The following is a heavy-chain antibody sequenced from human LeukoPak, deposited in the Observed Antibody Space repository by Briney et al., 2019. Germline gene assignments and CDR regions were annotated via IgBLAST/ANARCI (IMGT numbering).Heavy chain of an antibody. V-gene: IGHV1-46*01. Sequence: ASVKVSCKTSGYTFTSYYIHCVRQAPGQGLEWMGIINPSGGSTSYAQKFQGRVTMTRDTSTSTLYMELSSLRSEDTAVYYCARDSSSSWYYYFDYWGQGTLVTVSS. CDR2: INPSGGST. CDR3: ARDSSSSWYYYFDY. J-gene: IGHJ4*02. CDR1: GYTFTSYY. D-gene: IGHD6-13*01.